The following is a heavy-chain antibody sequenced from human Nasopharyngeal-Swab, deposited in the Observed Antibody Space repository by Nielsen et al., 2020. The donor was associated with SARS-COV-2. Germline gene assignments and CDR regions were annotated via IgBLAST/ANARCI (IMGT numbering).Heavy chain of an antibody. D-gene: IGHD3-10*01. CDR1: GFTFSSYS. CDR2: ISSSSSYI. Sequence: GESLKISCAASGFTFSSYSMNWVRQAPGKGLEWVSYISSSSSYIYYADSVKGRFTISKDSAKNALYLEMNSLRPEDTAVYFCARDDGGLGDYWGQGTLVTVSS. J-gene: IGHJ4*02. V-gene: IGHV3-21*01. CDR3: ARDDGGLGDY.